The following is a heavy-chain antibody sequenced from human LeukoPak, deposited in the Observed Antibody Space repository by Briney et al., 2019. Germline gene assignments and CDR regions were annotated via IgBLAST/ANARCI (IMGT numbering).Heavy chain of an antibody. Sequence: PGGSLRLSCAASGFTFSSYSMNWVRQAPGKGLEWLSYISTSSTTIYYADSVKGRFTISRDNAKNSLYLQMNSLRAEDTAVYYCARDKYYYDSSGGGCYFDYWGQGTLVTVSS. CDR2: ISTSSTTI. CDR3: ARDKYYYDSSGGGCYFDY. J-gene: IGHJ4*02. V-gene: IGHV3-48*01. CDR1: GFTFSSYS. D-gene: IGHD3-22*01.